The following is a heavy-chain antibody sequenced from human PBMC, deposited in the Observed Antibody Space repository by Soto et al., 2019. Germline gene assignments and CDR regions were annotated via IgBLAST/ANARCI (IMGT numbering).Heavy chain of an antibody. CDR2: MSGSTSGA. CDR3: AKDRGFIDPFDY. Sequence: EVQLLESGGGLVQPGGSLRLSCAASGFAFSSYAMSWVRQAPGKGLEWVSSMSGSTSGAYYADAVKGRFTIPRDNSNNTLYLQRNSLTAEDTAVNYCAKDRGFIDPFDYWGQGALVTVSS. J-gene: IGHJ4*02. V-gene: IGHV3-23*01. CDR1: GFAFSSYA. D-gene: IGHD3-16*02.